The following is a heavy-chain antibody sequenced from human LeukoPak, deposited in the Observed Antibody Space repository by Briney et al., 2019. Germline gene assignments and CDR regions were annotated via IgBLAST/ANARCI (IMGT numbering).Heavy chain of an antibody. CDR2: ISSPGTSI. CDR1: GFTFRDYY. CDR3: VTGKPGPYYYYMDV. J-gene: IGHJ6*03. V-gene: IGHV3-11*04. D-gene: IGHD4-23*01. Sequence: PGGSLRLSCAASGFTFRDYYMACIRQAPGKGLERVSHISSPGTSILYADPVRGRFTVSRDNAKNSFHLQMSSLRAEDTAVYYCVTGKPGPYYYYMDVWGKGTTVTVSS.